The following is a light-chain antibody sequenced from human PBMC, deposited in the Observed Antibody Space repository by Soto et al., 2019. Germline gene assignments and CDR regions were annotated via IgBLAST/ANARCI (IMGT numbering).Light chain of an antibody. V-gene: IGKV3-20*01. CDR3: QQYGSSLFT. Sequence: DIVLTQSPGTLSLSAAERATLSCRASQTVSNNYLAWYQQRPGQAPRLLIYGASSRATGIPDRFSGSGSGTDFTLTISRLEPEDFAVYYCQQYGSSLFTFGQGTRLEIK. J-gene: IGKJ5*01. CDR2: GAS. CDR1: QTVSNNY.